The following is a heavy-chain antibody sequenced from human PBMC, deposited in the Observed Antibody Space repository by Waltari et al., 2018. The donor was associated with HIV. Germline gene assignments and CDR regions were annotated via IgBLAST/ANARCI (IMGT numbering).Heavy chain of an antibody. CDR1: GGSISSYY. V-gene: IGHV4-59*01. Sequence: QVQLQESGPGLVKPSETLSLTCTLSGGSISSYYWSWLRQPPGKGLEWTGYIYDSGSTNYNPSLKSRVTISVDTSKNQFSLKLSSVTAADTAVYYCARDKRDGGNHRAYFDYWGQGSLVTVSS. J-gene: IGHJ4*02. CDR2: IYDSGST. CDR3: ARDKRDGGNHRAYFDY. D-gene: IGHD2-15*01.